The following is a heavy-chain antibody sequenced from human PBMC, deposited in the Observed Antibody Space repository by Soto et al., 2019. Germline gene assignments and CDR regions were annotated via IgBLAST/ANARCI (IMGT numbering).Heavy chain of an antibody. D-gene: IGHD2-2*01. CDR3: ARYIPGVRYYGMDV. CDR2: IGESGTPT. V-gene: IGHV3-23*01. Sequence: TGGPLRLSCAASGFTCSSYAMKWVRQAQGKGLEWVSLIGESGTPTYYADSVKGRFTISRDNSGNTLFLEMYSLRAEDTAVYYCARYIPGVRYYGMDVWGQGTTVTVSS. J-gene: IGHJ6*02. CDR1: GFTCSSYA.